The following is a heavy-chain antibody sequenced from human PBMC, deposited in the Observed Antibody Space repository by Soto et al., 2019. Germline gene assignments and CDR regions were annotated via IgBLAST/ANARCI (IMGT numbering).Heavy chain of an antibody. Sequence: GGSLRLSCAASGFTFSILAMGWVRQAPGKGLEWVSVIDYTGGTTYYTDSVKGRFIISRVNSKKILYLQMNSLRTEDTAIYYCAKDATRTSGWYYFDYWGRGALVTVSS. CDR2: IDYTGGTT. J-gene: IGHJ4*02. CDR1: GFTFSILA. D-gene: IGHD6-19*01. V-gene: IGHV3-23*01. CDR3: AKDATRTSGWYYFDY.